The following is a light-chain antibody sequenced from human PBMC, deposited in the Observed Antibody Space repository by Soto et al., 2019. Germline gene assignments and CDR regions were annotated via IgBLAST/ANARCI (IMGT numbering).Light chain of an antibody. CDR3: QQYGSSPT. CDR1: KSVSSSY. Sequence: EIVDTQGPGILSLSPGERSSLSCRASKSVSSSYVAWYQQTPGQAPRLLIYGASSRATGIPDRLSGSGSGTDFTLTISRLEPEDFAVYYCQQYGSSPTFGQGTKVDIK. J-gene: IGKJ1*01. V-gene: IGKV3-20*01. CDR2: GAS.